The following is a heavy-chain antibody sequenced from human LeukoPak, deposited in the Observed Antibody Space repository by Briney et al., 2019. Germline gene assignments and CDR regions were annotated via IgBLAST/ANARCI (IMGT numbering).Heavy chain of an antibody. CDR1: GYTFTGYY. D-gene: IGHD3-10*01. V-gene: IGHV1-2*02. J-gene: IGHJ4*02. CDR3: ARRVVGFGELLDY. Sequence: ASVKVSCKASGYTFTGYYMHWVRQAPGQGLEWMGWINPNSGGTNYAQKFQGRVTMTRDTSINTAYMEFSSLRSDDTAVYYCARRVVGFGELLDYWGQGTLVIVSS. CDR2: INPNSGGT.